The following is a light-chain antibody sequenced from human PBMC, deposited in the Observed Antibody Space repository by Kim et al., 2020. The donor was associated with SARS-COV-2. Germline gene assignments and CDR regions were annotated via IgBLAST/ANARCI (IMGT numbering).Light chain of an antibody. CDR2: INSDGSH. Sequence: GASVKLTCGLSSEHSSYAIAWQQQQPEKGPRYLMKINSDGSHYKGDGIPDRFSGSTSGTERYLTISSLQSEDEADYYCQTWGTAVVFGRGTKVTVL. CDR3: QTWGTAVV. CDR1: SEHSSYA. V-gene: IGLV4-69*01. J-gene: IGLJ6*01.